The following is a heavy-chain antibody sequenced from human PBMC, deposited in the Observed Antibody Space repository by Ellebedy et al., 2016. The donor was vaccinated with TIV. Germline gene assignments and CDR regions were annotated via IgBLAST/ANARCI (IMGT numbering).Heavy chain of an antibody. Sequence: GESLKISCAASGFTFSSYAMHWVRQAPGKGLEWVAVISYDGNNKYYADSVKGRFTISRDNSKNTLYLQMNSLRAEDTAVYYCAKSFTANWFDPWGQGTLVTVSS. CDR2: ISYDGNNK. J-gene: IGHJ5*02. CDR1: GFTFSSYA. CDR3: AKSFTANWFDP. V-gene: IGHV3-30-3*02.